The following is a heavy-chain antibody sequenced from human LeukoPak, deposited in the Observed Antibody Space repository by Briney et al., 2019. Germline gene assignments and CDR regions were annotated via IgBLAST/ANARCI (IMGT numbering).Heavy chain of an antibody. CDR2: ISADGSST. J-gene: IGHJ4*02. V-gene: IGHV3-74*01. CDR3: ARTDNLDY. Sequence: GGSLRLSCAASGFTFSRYWMHWVRQGPGKGLVWVSRISADGSSTTYADSVQGRFTISRDNAKNTLYLQMNSLRAEDTAVYYCARTDNLDYWGQGSLVTVSS. CDR1: GFTFSRYW. D-gene: IGHD5-24*01.